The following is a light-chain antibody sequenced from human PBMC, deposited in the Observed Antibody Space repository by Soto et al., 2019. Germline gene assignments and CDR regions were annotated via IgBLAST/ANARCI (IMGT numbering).Light chain of an antibody. J-gene: IGLJ1*01. Sequence: QSVLTQPASVSGSPGQSITISCGGTSSDVGAYIYVSWYQQFPGKAPKLILYEVNNRPSGVSNRFSGSESGTTASLTISGLQPEDEADYYCSAYSDIDTKVFGTGTKVTVL. CDR2: EVN. V-gene: IGLV2-14*03. CDR3: SAYSDIDTKV. CDR1: SSDVGAYIY.